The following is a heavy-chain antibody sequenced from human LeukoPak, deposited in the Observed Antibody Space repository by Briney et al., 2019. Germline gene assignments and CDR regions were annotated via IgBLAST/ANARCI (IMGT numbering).Heavy chain of an antibody. D-gene: IGHD5-12*01. Sequence: GGSLRLSCVASGFTFSNYWMSWVRQAPGKGLEWVATIKQDGGETYYVDSVKGRFTISRDNAKNSLYLEMNSLRVEDTAVYYCARGPSGYNTGGQGTPVTVSS. CDR3: ARGPSGYNT. J-gene: IGHJ4*02. CDR1: GFTFSNYW. CDR2: IKQDGGET. V-gene: IGHV3-7*01.